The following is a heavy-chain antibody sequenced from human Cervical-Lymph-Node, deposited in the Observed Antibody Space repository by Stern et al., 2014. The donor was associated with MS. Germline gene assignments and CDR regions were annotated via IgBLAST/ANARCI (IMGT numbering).Heavy chain of an antibody. Sequence: VQLVESEGGLVRPGGSLRLSCAASGFTFTNYAMSWVRQAPGKGLEWVSAITNSGDFTDYADSVKGRFTISRDNSKNTLYLQMNSLRAEDTAVYYCAARSEMVGYFDNWGQGTLVTVSS. CDR2: ITNSGDFT. CDR3: AARSEMVGYFDN. V-gene: IGHV3-23*04. D-gene: IGHD2-8*01. CDR1: GFTFTNYA. J-gene: IGHJ4*02.